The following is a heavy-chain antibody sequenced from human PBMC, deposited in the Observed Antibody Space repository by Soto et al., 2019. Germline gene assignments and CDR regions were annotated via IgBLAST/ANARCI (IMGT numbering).Heavy chain of an antibody. Sequence: SETLSLTCAVYGGSFSGYYWSWIRQPPGKGLEWIGEINHSGSTNYNPSLKSRVTISVDTSKNQFSLKLSSVTAADTAVYYCARGYYDILTGYYDHLDYWGQGTLVTVSS. J-gene: IGHJ4*02. CDR2: INHSGST. CDR1: GGSFSGYY. CDR3: ARGYYDILTGYYDHLDY. V-gene: IGHV4-34*01. D-gene: IGHD3-9*01.